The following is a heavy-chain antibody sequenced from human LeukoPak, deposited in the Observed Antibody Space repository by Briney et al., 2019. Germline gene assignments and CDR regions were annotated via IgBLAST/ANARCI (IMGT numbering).Heavy chain of an antibody. J-gene: IGHJ5*02. CDR2: IGTGGDT. CDR1: GFTFSTYD. V-gene: IGHV3-13*01. Sequence: PGGSLRLSCAASGFTFSTYDMHWVRQATGKGLEWVSGIGTGGDTYYPGSVKGRFTISRENAKNSLYLQMNSLRVGDTAVYYCARGLRYFDSRGGFDPWGQGTLVTVSS. CDR3: ARGLRYFDSRGGFDP. D-gene: IGHD3-9*01.